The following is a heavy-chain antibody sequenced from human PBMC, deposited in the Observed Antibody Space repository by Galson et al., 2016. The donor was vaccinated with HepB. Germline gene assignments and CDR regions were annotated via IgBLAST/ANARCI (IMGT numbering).Heavy chain of an antibody. CDR1: GFTFSRSW. D-gene: IGHD3-10*01. V-gene: IGHV3-7*03. CDR3: ARDRGGTYSNCFDY. CDR2: IKKDGSEK. Sequence: SLRLSCAASGFTFSRSWMSWVRQAPGKGLEWVANIKKDGSEKYYVDSVKGRFTISRDNAKNSLYLQITSLSAEDTAVYYCARDRGGTYSNCFDYWGQGTMVTVSS. J-gene: IGHJ4*02.